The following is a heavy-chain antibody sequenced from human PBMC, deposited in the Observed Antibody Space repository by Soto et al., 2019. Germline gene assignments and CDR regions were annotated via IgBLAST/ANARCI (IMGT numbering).Heavy chain of an antibody. D-gene: IGHD1-26*01. CDR2: ITPDGTEQ. J-gene: IGHJ2*01. CDR1: GFTFNTYA. V-gene: IGHV3-30*04. CDR3: XXXGILGAQGMAYFDL. Sequence: QVQLMESGGGVVQPGRSLRLSCAASGFTFNTYAMHWVRQAPGKGLEWVAVITPDGTEQYYADSVKGRFTISRDNSKNTLYLQMNSLGLEDMSIYXXXXXGILGAQGMAYFDLWGRGTLVTVSS.